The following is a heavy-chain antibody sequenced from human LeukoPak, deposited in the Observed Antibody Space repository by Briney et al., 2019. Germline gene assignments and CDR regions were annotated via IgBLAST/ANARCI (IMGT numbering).Heavy chain of an antibody. CDR3: ARIRAVGTAMDNYYYYYMDV. CDR1: GFSLSTSGMC. CDR2: IDWDDDK. J-gene: IGHJ6*03. Sequence: SGPALVKPTQTHTLTCTFSGFSLSTSGMCVSWIRQPPGKALEWLARIDWDDDKYYSTSLKTRLTISKDTSKNQVVLTMTNMDPVDTATYYCARIRAVGTAMDNYYYYYMDVWGKGTTVTVSS. V-gene: IGHV2-70*11. D-gene: IGHD5-18*01.